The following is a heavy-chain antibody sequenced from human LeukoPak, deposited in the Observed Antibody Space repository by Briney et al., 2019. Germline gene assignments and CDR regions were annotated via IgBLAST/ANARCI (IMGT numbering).Heavy chain of an antibody. CDR1: GGTFSSYA. CDR3: ARDVYCSGGSCSRFDY. V-gene: IGHV1-69*13. J-gene: IGHJ4*02. D-gene: IGHD2-15*01. CDR2: IIPIFGTA. Sequence: GASVKVSCKASGGTFSSYAISWVRQAPGQGLEWMGGIIPIFGTANYAQKFQGRVTITADESTSTAYMELSSLRSEDTAVYYCARDVYCSGGSCSRFDYWGQGTLVTVSS.